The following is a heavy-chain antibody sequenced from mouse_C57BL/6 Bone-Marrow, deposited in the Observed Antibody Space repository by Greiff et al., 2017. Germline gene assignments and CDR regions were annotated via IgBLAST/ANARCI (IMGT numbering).Heavy chain of an antibody. CDR3: ARGNWGDY. D-gene: IGHD4-1*01. Sequence: QVQLQQPGAELVKPGASVKLSCKASGYTFTSYWMQWVKQRPGQGLEWIGEIDPSDSYTNYNQKFKGKATLTVDTSSSTAYMQLSSLTSEDSAVYYCARGNWGDYGGQGTTLTVSS. J-gene: IGHJ2*01. V-gene: IGHV1-50*01. CDR1: GYTFTSYW. CDR2: IDPSDSYT.